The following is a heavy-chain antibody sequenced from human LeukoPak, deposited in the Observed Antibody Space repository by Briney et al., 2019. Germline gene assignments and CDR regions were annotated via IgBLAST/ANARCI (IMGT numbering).Heavy chain of an antibody. CDR3: AGDSYGIDY. V-gene: IGHV4-59*08. D-gene: IGHD5-18*01. CDR1: GGSISRYY. Sequence: SETLSLTCTVSGGSISRYYWSWIRQPPGKGLEWIGYIFYSGSTSYNPSLKSRVTISVDTSKNQFSLKLSSVTAADTAVYYCAGDSYGIDYWGQGTLVTVSS. J-gene: IGHJ4*02. CDR2: IFYSGST.